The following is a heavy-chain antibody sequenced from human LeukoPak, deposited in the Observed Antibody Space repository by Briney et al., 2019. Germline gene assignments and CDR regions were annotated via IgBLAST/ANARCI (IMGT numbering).Heavy chain of an antibody. CDR2: ISGSGDST. D-gene: IGHD3-9*01. V-gene: IGHV3-23*01. Sequence: GGSLRLSCAASGFSFSSCAMSWGRQAPGKGLEWVSGISGSGDSTDYADSVKGRFTISRDNSKNTLYLQINSLRAEDTAVYYCARPPSDNLLTGSLYYFDNWGQGTLVTVSS. J-gene: IGHJ4*02. CDR3: ARPPSDNLLTGSLYYFDN. CDR1: GFSFSSCA.